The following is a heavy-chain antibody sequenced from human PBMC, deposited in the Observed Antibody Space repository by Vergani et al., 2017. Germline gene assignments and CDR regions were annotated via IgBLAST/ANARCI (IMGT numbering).Heavy chain of an antibody. V-gene: IGHV4-39*01. CDR1: GASIRSSNYY. J-gene: IGHJ5*02. CDR2: IYYSGST. CDR3: ARHSXVEWLVKLGWIDP. D-gene: IGHD6-19*01. Sequence: QLQLQESGPGLVKPSATLFLTCSVSGASIRSSNYYWGWIRQPPGKGLEWIASIYYSGSTYYIPSLKSRVTISVDTSKNQFSLKLSSVTAADTAVYFCARHSXVEWLVKLGWIDPWGQGILVTVSS.